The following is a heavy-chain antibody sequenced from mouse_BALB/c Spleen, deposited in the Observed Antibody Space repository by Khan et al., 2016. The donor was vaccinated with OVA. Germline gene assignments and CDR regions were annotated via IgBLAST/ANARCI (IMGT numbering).Heavy chain of an antibody. V-gene: IGHV1S136*01. CDR2: INPYNDYT. CDR3: ARGVLGLQTCFAY. Sequence: VQLQQSGPELVKPGASVKMSCKASGYTFTSYDMYWVKQKPGQGLEWIGYINPYNDYTKFNEKFKGKATLTSDKSSSTAYMELSSLTSEDSAVYYLARGVLGLQTCFAYWGQGTLVTVSA. J-gene: IGHJ3*01. CDR1: GYTFTSYD. D-gene: IGHD3-1*01.